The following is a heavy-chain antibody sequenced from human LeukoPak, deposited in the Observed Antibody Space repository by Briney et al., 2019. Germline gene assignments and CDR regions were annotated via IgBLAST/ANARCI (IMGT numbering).Heavy chain of an antibody. V-gene: IGHV3-33*01. J-gene: IGHJ6*03. CDR2: IWYDGSNK. CDR1: GFTFSSYG. Sequence: GGSLRLSCAASGFTFSSYGMHWVRQAPGKGLEWVAVIWYDGSNKYYADSVKGRFTISRDNSKNTLYLQMNSLRAEDTAVYYCARDPHYYYGSGSYPAYYMDVWGKGTTVTVSS. D-gene: IGHD3-10*01. CDR3: ARDPHYYYGSGSYPAYYMDV.